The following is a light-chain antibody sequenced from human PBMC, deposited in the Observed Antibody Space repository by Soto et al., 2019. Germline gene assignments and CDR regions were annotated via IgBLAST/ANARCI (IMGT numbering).Light chain of an antibody. CDR2: DVR. CDR1: NSDVGGYDY. J-gene: IGLJ2*01. V-gene: IGLV2-14*01. Sequence: QSALTQPASVSGSPGQSITMSCTGTNSDVGGYDYVSWYQQHPGKAPKLMIYDVRNRPSGVSDRFSVSKSGNTASLTISGLQTEDEAYYYCSSYTSSTAVIFGGGTKLTVL. CDR3: SSYTSSTAVI.